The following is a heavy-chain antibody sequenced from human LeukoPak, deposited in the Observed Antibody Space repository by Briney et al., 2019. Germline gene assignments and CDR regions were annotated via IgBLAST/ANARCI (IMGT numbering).Heavy chain of an antibody. J-gene: IGHJ4*02. CDR1: GFTVSSNY. V-gene: IGHV3-53*01. CDR3: AIHTWDY. Sequence: GGSLRLSCVVSGFTVSSNYMTWVRQAPGKGLEWVSVIYSDGNTYYADSVKGRSTISRDISKNTLYLQMNSLRAEDTAVYYCAIHTWDYWGQGTLVAVSP. CDR2: IYSDGNT.